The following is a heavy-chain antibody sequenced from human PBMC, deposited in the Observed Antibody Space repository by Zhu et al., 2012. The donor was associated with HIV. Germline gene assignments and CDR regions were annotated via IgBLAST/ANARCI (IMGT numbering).Heavy chain of an antibody. D-gene: IGHD3-10*01. CDR1: GGSISSGDYY. V-gene: IGHV4-30-4*08. Sequence: QVQLQESGPGLVKPSQTLSLTCTVSGGSISSGDYYWSWIRQPPGKGLEWIAYIHHSGTTYYNPSLKSRLSISIDTSKNQFSLRLSSVSAADTAVYFCARADGSGTYYYYYIGRLGQRDHGHRLL. J-gene: IGHJ6*03. CDR2: IHHSGTT. CDR3: ARADGSGTYYYYYIGR.